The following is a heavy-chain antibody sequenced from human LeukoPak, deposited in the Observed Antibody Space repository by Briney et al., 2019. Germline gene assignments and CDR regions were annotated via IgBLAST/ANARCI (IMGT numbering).Heavy chain of an antibody. D-gene: IGHD5-18*01. CDR2: IRSKTNGGTT. CDR1: GFAFKNAS. CDR3: AHRDTTLVRVDY. V-gene: IGHV3-15*01. Sequence: PGGSLRLSCAASGFAFKNASMSWVRQAPGKGLEWVGRIRSKTNGGTTDYAAPVKGRFTISRDDSKNTLYLQMNSLTAEDTAVYFCAHRDTTLVRVDYWGQGSLVTVSS. J-gene: IGHJ4*02.